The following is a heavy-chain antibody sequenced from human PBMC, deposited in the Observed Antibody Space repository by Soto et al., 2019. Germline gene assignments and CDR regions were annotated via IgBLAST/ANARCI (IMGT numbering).Heavy chain of an antibody. CDR1: GGSISSYY. D-gene: IGHD1-26*01. Sequence: QVQLQESGPGLVKPSETLSLTCTVSGGSISSYYWSWIRQPPGKGLEWIGYIYYSGSTNYNPSLKSRVTISVDPSKYQFSLKLSSVTSSDTAVYYCARQGSYSLRDWGQGTLVTVSS. J-gene: IGHJ4*02. V-gene: IGHV4-59*08. CDR3: ARQGSYSLRD. CDR2: IYYSGST.